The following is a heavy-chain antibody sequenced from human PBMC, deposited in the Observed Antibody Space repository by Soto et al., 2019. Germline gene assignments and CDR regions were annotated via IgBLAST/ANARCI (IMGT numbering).Heavy chain of an antibody. D-gene: IGHD3-22*01. J-gene: IGHJ5*02. CDR3: ARVAVPDSSGYYDRQYNWFDP. CDR2: INAGNGNT. CDR1: GYTFTSYA. V-gene: IGHV1-3*01. Sequence: QVQLVHSGAEVKKPGASVKVSCKASGYTFTSYAMHWVRQAPGQRLEWMGWINAGNGNTKYSQKFQGRVTITRDTSAXXAXMXXSSLRSEDTAVYYCARVAVPDSSGYYDRQYNWFDPWGQGTLVTVSS.